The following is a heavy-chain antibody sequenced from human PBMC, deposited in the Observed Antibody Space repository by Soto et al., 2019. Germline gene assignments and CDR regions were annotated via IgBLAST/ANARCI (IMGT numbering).Heavy chain of an antibody. CDR3: AREGDDYCSGTRCFHYYGLDV. J-gene: IGHJ6*02. V-gene: IGHV3-33*05. CDR1: GFTFNSYG. CDR2: IEYNAKNR. Sequence: QVQLVESGGGVVQPGTSLRLSCTASGFTFNSYGLQWVRQAPGKGLEWLALIEYNAKNRFYADSVKGRFSLSRDNSRNTVYLQFNGLRAQDTAVYYCAREGDDYCSGTRCFHYYGLDVWGPGTTVIVSS. D-gene: IGHD2-15*01.